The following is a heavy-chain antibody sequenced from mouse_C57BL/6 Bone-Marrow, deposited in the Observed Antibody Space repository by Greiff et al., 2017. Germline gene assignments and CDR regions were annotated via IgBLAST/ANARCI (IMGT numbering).Heavy chain of an antibody. CDR1: GYTFTSYG. V-gene: IGHV1-81*01. J-gene: IGHJ3*01. CDR3: ARGPLFAY. Sequence: QVQLKESGAELARPGASVKLSCKASGYTFTSYGISWVKQRTGQGLEWIGEIYPRSGNTYYNEKFKGKATLTADKSSSPAYMELRSLTSEDSAVYFCARGPLFAYWGQGTLVTVSA. CDR2: IYPRSGNT.